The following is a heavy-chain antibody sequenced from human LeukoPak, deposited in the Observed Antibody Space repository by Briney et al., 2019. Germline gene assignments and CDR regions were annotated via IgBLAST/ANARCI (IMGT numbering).Heavy chain of an antibody. D-gene: IGHD7-27*01. J-gene: IGHJ5*02. V-gene: IGHV4-4*07. CDR2: IYTSGGT. Sequence: PSETLSLTCTVSGGSISSYYWSWIRQPAGKGLEWIGRIYTSGGTNYNPSLKSRATISVDTSKNQFSLKLSSVTAADTAVYYCARDHLGRPRFDPWGQGTLVTVSS. CDR1: GGSISSYY. CDR3: ARDHLGRPRFDP.